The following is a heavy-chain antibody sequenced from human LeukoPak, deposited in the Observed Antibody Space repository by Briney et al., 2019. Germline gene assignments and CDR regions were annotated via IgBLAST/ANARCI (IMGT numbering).Heavy chain of an antibody. CDR3: ARDLPYYYDSSGHTSGLDY. V-gene: IGHV1-69*13. Sequence: SVKVSCKASGGTFSSYAISWVRQAPGQGLEWMGGIIPIFGTANYAQKFQDRVTITADESASTAYMELSSLRSEDTAVYYCARDLPYYYDSSGHTSGLDYWGQGTLVTVSS. J-gene: IGHJ4*02. CDR1: GGTFSSYA. CDR2: IIPIFGTA. D-gene: IGHD3-22*01.